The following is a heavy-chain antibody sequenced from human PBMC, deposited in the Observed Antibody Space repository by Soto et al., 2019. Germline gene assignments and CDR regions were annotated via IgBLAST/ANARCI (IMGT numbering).Heavy chain of an antibody. CDR2: IFWDDDK. D-gene: IGHD1-1*01. CDR3: AHVPWKELWPRAPVVK. Sequence: SGPTLVNPTQTLTLTCTFSGFSLSTSGVGVGWIRQPPGKALEWLGIIFWDDDKRYRPSLKRRLSITKDTSKNQLVLTMTNMDPVDTATYYCAHVPWKELWPRAPVVKWGQGTQVTVSS. J-gene: IGHJ4*02. CDR1: GFSLSTSGVG. V-gene: IGHV2-5*02.